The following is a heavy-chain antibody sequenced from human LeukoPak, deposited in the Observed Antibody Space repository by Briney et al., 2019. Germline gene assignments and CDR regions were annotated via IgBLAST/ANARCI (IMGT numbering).Heavy chain of an antibody. CDR1: GFTFSSYA. Sequence: PGGSLRLSCAASGFTFSSYAMHWVRQAPGKGLEWVAVISYDGSNKYYADSVKGRFTISIDNSKNTLYLQMNSLRAEDTAVYYCARAIITIFGVPSGDWFDPWGQGTLVSVSS. CDR2: ISYDGSNK. J-gene: IGHJ5*02. D-gene: IGHD3-3*01. V-gene: IGHV3-30-3*01. CDR3: ARAIITIFGVPSGDWFDP.